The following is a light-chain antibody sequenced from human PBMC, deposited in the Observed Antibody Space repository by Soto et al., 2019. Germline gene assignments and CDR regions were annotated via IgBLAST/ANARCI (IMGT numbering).Light chain of an antibody. CDR1: SSDVGGYNY. CDR2: DNK. CDR3: GSWDSDLMAVV. J-gene: IGLJ2*01. Sequence: QSALTQPASVSGSPGQSITISCTGTSSDVGGYNYVSWYQQHPGKAPKLLIYDNKKRPSGIPDRFSGSKSGTSATLGITGLQTGDEADYYCGSWDSDLMAVVFGGGTKVTVL. V-gene: IGLV2-14*01.